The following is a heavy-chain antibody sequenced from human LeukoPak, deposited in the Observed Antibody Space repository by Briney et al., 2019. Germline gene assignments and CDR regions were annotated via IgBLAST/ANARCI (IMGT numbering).Heavy chain of an antibody. CDR1: GYTFSAYD. CDR3: ARVSQPPAY. J-gene: IGHJ4*02. CDR2: MNPNSGNT. Sequence: GASVKVSCKASGYTFSAYDINWVRQATGQGLEWMGWMNPNSGNTGFAQKFQGRVTMTRDTSINTAYMELSNLRSEDTAVYYCARVSQPPAYWGQGTRVTVSS. V-gene: IGHV1-8*01. D-gene: IGHD2-2*01.